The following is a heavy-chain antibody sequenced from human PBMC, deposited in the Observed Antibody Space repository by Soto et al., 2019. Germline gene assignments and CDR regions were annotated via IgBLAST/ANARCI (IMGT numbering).Heavy chain of an antibody. D-gene: IGHD1-1*01. CDR2: ISYDGSNK. CDR3: ARDHSSDWNDDVDY. CDR1: GFTFSSYA. V-gene: IGHV3-30-3*01. J-gene: IGHJ4*02. Sequence: QVQLVESGGGVVQPGRSLRLSCAASGFTFSSYAMHWVRQAPGKGLEWVAVISYDGSNKYYADSVKGRFTISRDNSKNTLYLQMNGLRAEDTAVYYCARDHSSDWNDDVDYWGQGTLVTVSS.